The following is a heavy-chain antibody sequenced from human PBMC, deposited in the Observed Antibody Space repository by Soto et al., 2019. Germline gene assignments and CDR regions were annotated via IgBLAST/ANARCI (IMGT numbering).Heavy chain of an antibody. CDR2: MNPNSGNT. V-gene: IGHV1-8*01. J-gene: IGHJ4*02. D-gene: IGHD2-15*01. Sequence: ASVKVSCKASGYTFTSYDINWVRQATGQGLEWMGWMNPNSGNTGYAQKFQGRVTMTRNTSISTAYMELSSLRSEDTAVYYCARIGGRYCSGGSCYGVFNYWGQGTLVTVSS. CDR3: ARIGGRYCSGGSCYGVFNY. CDR1: GYTFTSYD.